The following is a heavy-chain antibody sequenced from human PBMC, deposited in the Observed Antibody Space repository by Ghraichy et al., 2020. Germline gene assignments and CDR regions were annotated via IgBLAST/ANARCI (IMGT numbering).Heavy chain of an antibody. D-gene: IGHD3-3*01. CDR1: GGSISSSSYY. CDR2: IYYSGST. Sequence: SQTLSLTCTVSGGSISSSSYYWGWIRQPPGKGLEWIGSIYYSGSTYYNPSLKSRVTISVDTSKNQFSLKLSSVTAADTAVYYCARYTKYYDFWSGPGRTSGNYWGQGTLVTVSS. V-gene: IGHV4-39*01. CDR3: ARYTKYYDFWSGPGRTSGNY. J-gene: IGHJ4*02.